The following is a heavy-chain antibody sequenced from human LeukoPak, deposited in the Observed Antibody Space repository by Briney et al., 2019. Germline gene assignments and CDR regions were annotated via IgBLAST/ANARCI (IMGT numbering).Heavy chain of an antibody. D-gene: IGHD4-17*01. CDR2: IKQDGSEK. CDR1: GFTFSNHW. CDR3: ARGGNHGDYWYFDL. V-gene: IGHV3-7*01. J-gene: IGHJ2*01. Sequence: PGGSLRLSCEASGFTFSNHWMSWVRQAPGKGPEWVANIKQDGSEKYYVDSVKGRFTISRDNAETSLHLQMNSLRAEDTAVYYCARGGNHGDYWYFDLWGRGTLVTVSS.